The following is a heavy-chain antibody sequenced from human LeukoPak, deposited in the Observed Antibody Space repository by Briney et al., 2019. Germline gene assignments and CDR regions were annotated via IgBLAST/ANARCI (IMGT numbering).Heavy chain of an antibody. Sequence: GGSLRLSCAASGFTFRASWLNWVRHPPGKGLHWVAHRKLNGGGADYVDSVKGRFTSSRDDAKNSLYLQINRLRAEDTAIYYCARDGDGHFDHWGQGTLVTVSS. D-gene: IGHD5-24*01. CDR2: RKLNGGGA. CDR1: GFTFRASW. J-gene: IGHJ4*02. CDR3: ARDGDGHFDH. V-gene: IGHV3-7*01.